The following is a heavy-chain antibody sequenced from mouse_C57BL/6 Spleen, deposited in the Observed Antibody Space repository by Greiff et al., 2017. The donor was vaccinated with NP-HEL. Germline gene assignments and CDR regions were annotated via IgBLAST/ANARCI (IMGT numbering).Heavy chain of an antibody. J-gene: IGHJ2*01. CDR1: GYTFTDYY. Sequence: VQLQQSGPELVKPGASVKISCKASGYTFTDYYMNWVKQSHGKSLEWIGDINPNNGGTSYNQKFKGKATLTVDKSSSTAYMELRSLTSEDSAVYYCARELGYYFDYWGQGTTLTVSS. CDR3: ARELGYYFDY. V-gene: IGHV1-26*01. D-gene: IGHD4-1*01. CDR2: INPNNGGT.